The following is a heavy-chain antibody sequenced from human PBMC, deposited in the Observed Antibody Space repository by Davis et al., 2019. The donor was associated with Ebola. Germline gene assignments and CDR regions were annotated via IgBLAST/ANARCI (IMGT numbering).Heavy chain of an antibody. CDR3: ARGDGIVVVVAAVYGMDV. J-gene: IGHJ6*04. Sequence: ASVKVSCKASGYTFTGYYMHWVRQAPGHGLEWMGRINPNSGGTNYAQKFQGRVTMTRDTSISTAYMELSRLRSDDTAVYYCARGDGIVVVVAAVYGMDVWGKGTTVTVSS. CDR2: INPNSGGT. D-gene: IGHD2-15*01. V-gene: IGHV1-2*06. CDR1: GYTFTGYY.